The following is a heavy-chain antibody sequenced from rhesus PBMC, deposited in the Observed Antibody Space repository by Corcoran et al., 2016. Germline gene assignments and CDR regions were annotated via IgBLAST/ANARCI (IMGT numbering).Heavy chain of an antibody. CDR3: TTDEVAAATGGRFDV. CDR1: GFTFSSSA. Sequence: EVQLVESGGGLVQPGGSLRLSCAASGFTFSSSAMHWVRQASGKGLEWVGRIRSKSNNYETGYAASVKGRFTISRDDSKNTAYLQMNSLKTEDTAVYYCTTDEVAAATGGRFDVWGAGVLVTVSS. J-gene: IGHJ5-1*01. CDR2: IRSKSNNYET. D-gene: IGHD6-43*01. V-gene: IGHV3-118*01.